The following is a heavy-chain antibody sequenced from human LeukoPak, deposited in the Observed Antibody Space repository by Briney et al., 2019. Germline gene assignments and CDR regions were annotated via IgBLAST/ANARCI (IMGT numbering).Heavy chain of an antibody. CDR1: GGSISSYY. CDR2: IYSTGNT. CDR3: ARGGFAKQDAFEN. Sequence: SETLSLTCTVSGGSISSYYWSWIRQSPEKGLEWIGYIYSTGNTNYNPSLKSRVTISVETSKNQFSLRLNSVTAADTAVYYCARGGFAKQDAFENWGQGTLVTVSS. D-gene: IGHD5-12*01. V-gene: IGHV4-59*01. J-gene: IGHJ4*02.